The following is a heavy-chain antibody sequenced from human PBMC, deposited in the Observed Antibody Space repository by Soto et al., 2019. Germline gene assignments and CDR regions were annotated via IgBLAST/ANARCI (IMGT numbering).Heavy chain of an antibody. CDR1: GYTFTSYG. V-gene: IGHV1-18*01. J-gene: IGHJ6*02. Sequence: ASVKVSCKASGYTFTSYGISWVRQAPGQGLEWMGWISAYNGNTNHAQKLQGRVTMTTDTSTSTAYMELRSLRSDDTAVYYCARREKYYDFWSGYTEMDVWGQGTTVTVSS. CDR2: ISAYNGNT. D-gene: IGHD3-3*01. CDR3: ARREKYYDFWSGYTEMDV.